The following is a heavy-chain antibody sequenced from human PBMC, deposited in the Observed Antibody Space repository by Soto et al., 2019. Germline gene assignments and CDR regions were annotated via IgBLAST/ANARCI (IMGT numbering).Heavy chain of an antibody. CDR2: IYHSGST. V-gene: IGHV4-4*02. CDR1: GGSISSSNW. J-gene: IGHJ5*02. CDR3: ARVSSSSWYGGPAWFDP. Sequence: SETLSLTCAVSGGSISSSNWWSWVRQPPGKGLEWIGEIYHSGSTNYNPSLKSRVTISVDKSKNQFSLKLSSVTAADTAVYYCARVSSSSWYGGPAWFDPWGQGTLVTVSS. D-gene: IGHD6-13*01.